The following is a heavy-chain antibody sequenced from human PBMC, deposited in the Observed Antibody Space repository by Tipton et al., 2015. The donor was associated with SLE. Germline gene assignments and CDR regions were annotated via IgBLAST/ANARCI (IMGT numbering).Heavy chain of an antibody. J-gene: IGHJ4*02. CDR2: INQDGSEK. CDR3: ARGDANSGDY. D-gene: IGHD5-24*01. CDR1: GFTFSSYV. Sequence: GSLRLSCAASGFTFSSYVMSWVRQAPGKGLEWVANINQDGSEKNYVDSVRGRFTISRDNANNSLYLQMNSLRDEDTAVYYCARGDANSGDYWGQGTLATVSS. V-gene: IGHV3-7*04.